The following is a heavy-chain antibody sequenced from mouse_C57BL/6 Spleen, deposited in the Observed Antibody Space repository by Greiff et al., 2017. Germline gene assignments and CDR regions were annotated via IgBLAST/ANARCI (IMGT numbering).Heavy chain of an antibody. CDR2: INYDGSST. J-gene: IGHJ2*01. Sequence: EVMLVESEGGLVQPGSSMKLSCTASGFTFSDYYMAWVRPVPEKGLEWVANINYDGSSTYYLDSLKSRFIISRDNAKNILYLQMSSLKSEDTATYYCAREGDYGSLFDYWGQGTTLTVSS. V-gene: IGHV5-16*01. D-gene: IGHD1-1*01. CDR1: GFTFSDYY. CDR3: AREGDYGSLFDY.